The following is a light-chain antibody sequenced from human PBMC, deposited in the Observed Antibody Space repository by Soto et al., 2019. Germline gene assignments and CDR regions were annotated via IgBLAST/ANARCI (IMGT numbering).Light chain of an antibody. CDR3: QSYDSSSWV. V-gene: IGLV1-40*01. CDR2: GNS. Sequence: QSVLTQRPSVSGAPGQRVTISCTGSSSNIGAGYDVHWYQQLPGTAPKLLIYGNSNRPSGVPDRFSGSKSGTSASLAITGLQAEDEADYYCQSYDSSSWVFGGGTKLTVL. J-gene: IGLJ3*02. CDR1: SSNIGAGYD.